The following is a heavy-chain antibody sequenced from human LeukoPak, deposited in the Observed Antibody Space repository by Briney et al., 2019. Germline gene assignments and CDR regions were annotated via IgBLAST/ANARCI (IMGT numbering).Heavy chain of an antibody. CDR1: GFTFSSYA. J-gene: IGHJ3*02. D-gene: IGHD3-22*01. CDR3: GGVWVFTMILGFTPILFNI. Sequence: GGSLRLSCAASGFTFSSYAMHWVRQAPGKGLEWVAVISYDGSSKYYADSVKGRFTISRDNSKNTLYLQMNSLRAEDTAVYYCGGVWVFTMILGFTPILFNIGGKGKRVTVSS. CDR2: ISYDGSSK. V-gene: IGHV3-30-3*01.